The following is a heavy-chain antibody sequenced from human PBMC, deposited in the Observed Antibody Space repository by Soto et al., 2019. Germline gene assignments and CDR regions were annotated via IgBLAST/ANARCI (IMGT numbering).Heavy chain of an antibody. V-gene: IGHV1-18*01. CDR2: ISASNGNA. CDR3: ARDRSSSWYQADAFDI. D-gene: IGHD6-13*01. J-gene: IGHJ3*02. CDR1: GYTFSKYG. Sequence: QVQLVQSGAEVKKPGASVKVSCKASGYTFSKYGISWVRQAPGQGLEWMGWISASNGNANYAQKLQGRVTMTTDTSSSTAYMELRSLRSDDTAVYYCARDRSSSWYQADAFDISGQGTMVIVSA.